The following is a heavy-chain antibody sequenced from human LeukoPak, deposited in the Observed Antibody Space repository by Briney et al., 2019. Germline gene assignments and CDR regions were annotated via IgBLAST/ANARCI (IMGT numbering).Heavy chain of an antibody. D-gene: IGHD1-20*01. V-gene: IGHV3-49*04. Sequence: PVGCLRLSCTASEFTFGDYAMSWVRQAPGKGLEWVGFIRIKAYGGTTEYAASVKGRFTISRDDSKSIAYLQMNSLKTEDTAVYYCTRIQGYNWNYFDYWGQGTLVTVSS. CDR1: EFTFGDYA. J-gene: IGHJ4*02. CDR2: IRIKAYGGTT. CDR3: TRIQGYNWNYFDY.